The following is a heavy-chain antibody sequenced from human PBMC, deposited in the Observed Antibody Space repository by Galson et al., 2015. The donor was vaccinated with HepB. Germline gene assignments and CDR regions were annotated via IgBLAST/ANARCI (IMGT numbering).Heavy chain of an antibody. D-gene: IGHD2-21*02. CDR1: GSTFRSYA. V-gene: IGHV3-23*01. CDR3: ARSYCGGDCYGPDAFDL. Sequence: SLRLSCAASGSTFRSYAMTWVRQAPGRGLDWVSSISGSGGNTYYTASVKGRFTISRDNSKNSLFLQMNSLRDEDTAVYYCARSYCGGDCYGPDAFDLWGQGTMVIVSS. CDR2: ISGSGGNT. J-gene: IGHJ3*01.